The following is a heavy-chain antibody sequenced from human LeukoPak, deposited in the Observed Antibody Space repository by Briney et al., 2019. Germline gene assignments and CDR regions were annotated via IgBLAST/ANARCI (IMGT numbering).Heavy chain of an antibody. CDR3: AKDRWRDGSSSFDN. CDR2: ISTYNGET. V-gene: IGHV1-18*01. D-gene: IGHD6-6*01. CDR1: GYTFTINS. J-gene: IGHJ4*02. Sequence: ASVKVSCKASGYTFTINSINWVRQAPGQGLEWMGWISTYNGETIYAQKVQGRVTMTTDTSTSTAYMELRSLRSDDTAVYYCAKDRWRDGSSSFDNWGQGTLVTVSS.